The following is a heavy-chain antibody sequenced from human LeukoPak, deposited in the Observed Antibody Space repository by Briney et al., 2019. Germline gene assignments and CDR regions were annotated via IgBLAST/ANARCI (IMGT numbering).Heavy chain of an antibody. J-gene: IGHJ3*02. D-gene: IGHD6-19*01. CDR2: IYYSGST. CDR1: GGSFSGYY. Sequence: SETLSLTCAVYGGSFSGYYWSWIRQPPGKGLEWIGSIYYSGSTYYNPSLKSRVTISVDTSKNQFSLKLSSVTAADTAVYYCARQKWGSSGWYDAFDIWGQGTMVTVSS. V-gene: IGHV4-34*01. CDR3: ARQKWGSSGWYDAFDI.